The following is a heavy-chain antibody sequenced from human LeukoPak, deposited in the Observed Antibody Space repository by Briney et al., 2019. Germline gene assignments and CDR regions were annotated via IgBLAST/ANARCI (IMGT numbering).Heavy chain of an antibody. Sequence: PSETLSLTCTVSGGSISSYYWSWIRQPPGKGLEWIGYIYYSGSTNYNPSLKSRVTISVDTSKNQFSLKLSSVTAADTAVYYCARRRLGGGITMVQGAPFDPWGQGTLVTVSS. CDR2: IYYSGST. V-gene: IGHV4-59*12. J-gene: IGHJ5*02. D-gene: IGHD3-10*01. CDR1: GGSISSYY. CDR3: ARRRLGGGITMVQGAPFDP.